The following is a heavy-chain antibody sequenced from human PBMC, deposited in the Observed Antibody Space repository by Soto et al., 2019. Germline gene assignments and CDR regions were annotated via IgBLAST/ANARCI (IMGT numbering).Heavy chain of an antibody. V-gene: IGHV5-51*01. D-gene: IGHD6-19*01. CDR2: IYPSDART. CDR1: GYTFANYW. Sequence: GESLKISCESSGYTFANYWIGWLRQVPGKGLERVALIYPSDARTIYSPSFQGQVNISADKSISTAYLQWSSLKASDTAMYYCARYKAVAGPAYYYYGMDVWGQGTTVTVSS. J-gene: IGHJ6*02. CDR3: ARYKAVAGPAYYYYGMDV.